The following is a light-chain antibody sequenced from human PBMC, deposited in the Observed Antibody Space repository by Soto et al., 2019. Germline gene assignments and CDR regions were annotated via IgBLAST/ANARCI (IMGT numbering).Light chain of an antibody. J-gene: IGKJ1*01. CDR1: QSVSSN. CDR3: QHYNNWPT. CDR2: GAS. V-gene: IGKV3-15*01. Sequence: EIVMTQSPATLSVSPGERATLSCRASQSVSSNLAWYQQKPGQAPRLLIYGASTRATGIPARFSGSGSGTEFTLTISSLKYEDFAVYYCQHYNNWPTFGQGTKVDIK.